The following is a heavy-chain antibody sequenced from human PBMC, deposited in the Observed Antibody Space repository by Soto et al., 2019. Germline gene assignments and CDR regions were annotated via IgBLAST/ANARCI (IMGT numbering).Heavy chain of an antibody. CDR3: TRGLPSHFGYDS. D-gene: IGHD3-10*01. Sequence: SETLSLTCSVSGDSISSYYWTWIRQSPGKGLEWVGYVFYSGATNYSPSLKSRVTISLDASKKQVSLRLTSATAADTAVYYCTRGLPSHFGYDSWGQGTLVTVS. CDR1: GDSISSYY. J-gene: IGHJ4*02. CDR2: VFYSGAT. V-gene: IGHV4-59*01.